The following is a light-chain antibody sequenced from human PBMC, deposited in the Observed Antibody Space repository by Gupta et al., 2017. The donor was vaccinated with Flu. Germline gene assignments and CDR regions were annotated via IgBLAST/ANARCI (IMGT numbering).Light chain of an antibody. CDR2: EVS. J-gene: IGKJ4*01. Sequence: VTPGQPASISCKSSETLNHRDGKTYLYWYLQKPGQPPRLLIYEVSNRFSGVPDRLSGSGSGKDFTLRISRVEADDVGIYYCRQRVGLPLTFGGGTKVEIK. CDR1: ETLNHRDGKTY. V-gene: IGKV2D-29*01. CDR3: RQRVGLPLT.